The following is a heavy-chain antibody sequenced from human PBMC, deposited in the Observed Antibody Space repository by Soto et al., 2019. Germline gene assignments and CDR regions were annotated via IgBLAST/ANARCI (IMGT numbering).Heavy chain of an antibody. CDR2: ISDTGGSR. CDR1: GFTFSIHG. J-gene: IGHJ5*02. V-gene: IGHV3-23*01. Sequence: EVQLLESGGGLVQPGGSLRLSCSASGFTFSIHGMAWVRQAPGKGLEWVSGISDTGGSRFYADSVKGRFTVSRDNSKNTLYLQMNSLRVEDTAVYYCAVDHGDYYGSPGWFDPWGQGTLVTVSS. CDR3: AVDHGDYYGSPGWFDP. D-gene: IGHD3-10*01.